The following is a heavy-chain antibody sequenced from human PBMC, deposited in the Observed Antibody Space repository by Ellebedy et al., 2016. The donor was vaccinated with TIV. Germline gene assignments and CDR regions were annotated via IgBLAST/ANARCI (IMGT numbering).Heavy chain of an antibody. V-gene: IGHV3-73*01. CDR1: GFTFSGST. D-gene: IGHD3-16*01. Sequence: PGGSLRLSCAASGFTFSGSTIHWVRQASGKGLEWVGRIRNKANSYATAYATSVKGRFTISRDDSKNTAYLQMNSLKTGDTAVYYCAKDLSWWSANDYWGQGALVTVSS. CDR2: IRNKANSYAT. CDR3: AKDLSWWSANDY. J-gene: IGHJ4*02.